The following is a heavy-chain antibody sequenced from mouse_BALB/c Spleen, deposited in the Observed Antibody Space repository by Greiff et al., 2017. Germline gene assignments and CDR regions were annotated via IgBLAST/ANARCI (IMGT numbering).Heavy chain of an antibody. J-gene: IGHJ2*01. CDR2: ISNLAYSI. CDR1: GFTFSDYG. Sequence: DVMLVESGGGLVQPGGSRKLSCAASGFTFSDYGMAWVRQAPGKGPEWVAFISNLAYSIYYADTVTGRFTISRENAKNTLYLEMSSLRSEDTAMYYCARVDGYYDYWGQGTTLTVSS. V-gene: IGHV5-15*02. D-gene: IGHD2-3*01. CDR3: ARVDGYYDY.